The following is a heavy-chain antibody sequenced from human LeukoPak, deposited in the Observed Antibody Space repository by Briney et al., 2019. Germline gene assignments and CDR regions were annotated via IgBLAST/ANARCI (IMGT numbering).Heavy chain of an antibody. V-gene: IGHV3-30*18. D-gene: IGHD3-3*01. J-gene: IGHJ6*02. CDR2: ISYDGSNK. CDR3: AKDQGITIFGVVISPYGMDV. CDR1: GFTFSSYG. Sequence: GSLRLSCAASGFTFSSYGMHWVRQAPGKGLEWVAVISYDGSNKYYADSVKGRFTISRDNSKNTLYLQMNSLRAEDTAVYYCAKDQGITIFGVVISPYGMDVWGQGTTVTVSS.